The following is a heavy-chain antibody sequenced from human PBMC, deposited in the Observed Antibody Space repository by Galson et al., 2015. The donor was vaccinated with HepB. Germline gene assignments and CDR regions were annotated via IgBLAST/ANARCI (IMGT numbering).Heavy chain of an antibody. CDR1: GFTFSDAW. Sequence: SLRLSCAASGFTFSDAWMGWVRQAPGKGLEWVGRIKSKIGGGTTDHAAPVKGRFTISRDNAKNSLYLQMNSLRAEDTAVYYCARDARSSGWYSVFDYWGQGTLVTVSS. CDR3: ARDARSSGWYSVFDY. D-gene: IGHD6-19*01. V-gene: IGHV3-15*01. CDR2: IKSKIGGGTT. J-gene: IGHJ4*02.